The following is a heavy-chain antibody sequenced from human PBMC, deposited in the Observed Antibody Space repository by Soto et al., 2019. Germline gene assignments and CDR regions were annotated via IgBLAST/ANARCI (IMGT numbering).Heavy chain of an antibody. V-gene: IGHV3-23*01. D-gene: IGHD1-20*01. CDR2: ISGSGGST. CDR3: AQEVYNWNDETPPG. CDR1: GFTFSSYA. Sequence: GGSLRLSCAASGFTFSSYAMSWVRQAPGKGPEWVSAISGSGGSTYYADSVKGRFTISRDNSKNTLYLQMNSLRAEDTAVYYCAQEVYNWNDETPPGWGQGTLVTVSS. J-gene: IGHJ4*02.